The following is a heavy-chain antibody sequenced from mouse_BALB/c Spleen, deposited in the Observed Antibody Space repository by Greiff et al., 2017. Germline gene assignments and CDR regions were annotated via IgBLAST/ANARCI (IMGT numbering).Heavy chain of an antibody. D-gene: IGHD1-1*01. CDR3: ARDRGGTTVVAGDY. CDR1: GFSLTSYG. CDR2: IWAGGST. V-gene: IGHV2-9*02. Sequence: VKLVESGPGLVAPSQSLSITCTVSGFSLTSYGVHWVRQPPGKGLEWLGVIWAGGSTNYNSALMSRLSISKDNSKSQVFLKMNSLQTDDTAMYYCARDRGGTTVVAGDYWGQGTTLTVSS. J-gene: IGHJ2*01.